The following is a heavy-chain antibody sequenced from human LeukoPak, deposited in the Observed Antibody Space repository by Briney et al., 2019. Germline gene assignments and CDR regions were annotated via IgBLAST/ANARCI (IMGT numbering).Heavy chain of an antibody. V-gene: IGHV4-34*01. CDR1: GGSFSGYY. D-gene: IGHD2-15*01. CDR3: ARNGRYCSGGGCSGFYYYMDV. J-gene: IGHJ6*03. Sequence: SETLSLTCAVYGGSFSGYYWSWIRQPPGKGLEWIGEINHSGSTNYNPSLKSRVTISVDTSKNQFSLKLTSVTAADTAVYHCARNGRYCSGGGCSGFYYYMDVWGKGTTVTVSS. CDR2: INHSGST.